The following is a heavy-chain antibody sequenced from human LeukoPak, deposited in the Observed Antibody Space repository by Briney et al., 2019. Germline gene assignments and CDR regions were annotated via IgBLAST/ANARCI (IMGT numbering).Heavy chain of an antibody. D-gene: IGHD3-10*01. CDR3: AAGRGVNWFDP. CDR2: IVFGSGNT. V-gene: IGHV1-58*02. CDR1: GFTFTSSA. Sequence: GASVKVSCKASGFTFTSSAMQWVRQARGQRLEWIGWIVFGSGNTNSAQKFQERVTITRGMSKSTVYMELSSLRSEDQGVYLCAAGRGVNWFDPWGRGTLVTVSS. J-gene: IGHJ5*02.